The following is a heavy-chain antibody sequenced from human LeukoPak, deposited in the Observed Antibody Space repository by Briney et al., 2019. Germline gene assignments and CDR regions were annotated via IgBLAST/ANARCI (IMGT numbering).Heavy chain of an antibody. J-gene: IGHJ6*02. CDR2: ISSSSSYI. V-gene: IGHV3-21*01. CDR3: ARDDSLGYCSSTSCYRDYGMDV. Sequence: KAGGSLRLSCAASGFTFSSYSMTWVRQAPGKGLEWVSSISSSSSYIYYADSVKGRFTISRDNAKNSLYLQMNSLRAEDTAVYYCARDDSLGYCSSTSCYRDYGMDVWGQGTTVTVSS. D-gene: IGHD2-2*02. CDR1: GFTFSSYS.